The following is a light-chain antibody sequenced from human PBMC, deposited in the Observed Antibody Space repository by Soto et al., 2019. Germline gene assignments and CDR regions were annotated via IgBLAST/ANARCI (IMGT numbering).Light chain of an antibody. J-gene: IGLJ1*01. CDR1: SSDVGGYNY. CDR2: DVS. CDR3: SSYTSSSTLYV. Sequence: VLTQPASVSGSPGQSITISCTGTSSDVGGYNYVSWYQQHPGKAPKLMIYDVSNRPSGVSNRFSGSKSGNTASLTISGLQAEDEADYYCSSYTSSSTLYVFGTGTKAPS. V-gene: IGLV2-14*01.